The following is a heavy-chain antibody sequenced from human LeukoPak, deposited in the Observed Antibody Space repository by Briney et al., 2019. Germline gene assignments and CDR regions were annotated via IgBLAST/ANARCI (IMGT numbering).Heavy chain of an antibody. Sequence: SETLSLTCTVSGGSISSGGYYWTWIRQHPGKGLEWIGYIYYTGSTFFNPSLKSRVIISVDTSKNQFTLKLSSVTAADTAVYYCARSDQRWLYSDYWGQGTLVTVSS. CDR2: IYYTGST. J-gene: IGHJ4*02. CDR3: ARSDQRWLYSDY. V-gene: IGHV4-31*03. CDR1: GGSISSGGYY. D-gene: IGHD5-24*01.